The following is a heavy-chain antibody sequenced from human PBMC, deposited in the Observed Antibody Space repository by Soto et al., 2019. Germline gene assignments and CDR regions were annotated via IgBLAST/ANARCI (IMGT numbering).Heavy chain of an antibody. CDR3: ARHGGYSYEIDY. CDR1: GGSISSSSYY. Sequence: SETLSLTCTVSGGSISSSSYYWGWIRQPPGKGLGWIGSIYYSGSTYYNPSLKSRVTISVDTSKNQFSLKLSSVTAADTAVYYCARHGGYSYEIDYWGQGTLVTVSS. V-gene: IGHV4-39*01. D-gene: IGHD5-18*01. J-gene: IGHJ4*02. CDR2: IYYSGST.